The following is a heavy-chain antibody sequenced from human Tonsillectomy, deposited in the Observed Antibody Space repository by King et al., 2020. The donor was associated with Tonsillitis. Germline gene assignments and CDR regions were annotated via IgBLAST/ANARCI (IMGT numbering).Heavy chain of an antibody. V-gene: IGHV3-23*04. CDR2: ISNSGGRT. Sequence: VQLVESGGGLVQPGGSLRLSCAASGFTFSSYAMTWVRQAPGKGLEWVSGISNSGGRTFYSDSVKGRFDISRDNSKYTLFLQMESLRAEDTALYYCARRRCSTTSCYLDEAFDIWGQGTMVTVSS. D-gene: IGHD2-2*01. J-gene: IGHJ3*02. CDR1: GFTFSSYA. CDR3: ARRRCSTTSCYLDEAFDI.